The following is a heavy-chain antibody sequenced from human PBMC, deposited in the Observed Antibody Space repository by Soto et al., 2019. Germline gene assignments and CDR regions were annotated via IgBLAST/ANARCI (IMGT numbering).Heavy chain of an antibody. Sequence: SVTLSLTCPFADGYGSGNSYYLSWIRPPPGKGLEWIGYIYYSGNTNYNPSLKSRVTISVDTSKNQFSLRVNSVTAADTAVYYCARDYYDRVGIPWVDPWVQGTLVIVSS. J-gene: IGHJ5*02. D-gene: IGHD1-26*01. V-gene: IGHV4-61*01. CDR1: DGYGSGNSYY. CDR2: IYYSGNT. CDR3: ARDYYDRVGIPWVDP.